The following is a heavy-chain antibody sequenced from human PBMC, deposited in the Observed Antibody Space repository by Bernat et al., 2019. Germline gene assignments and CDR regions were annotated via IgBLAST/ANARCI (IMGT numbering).Heavy chain of an antibody. D-gene: IGHD6-13*01. Sequence: EVQLVQSGAEVKKPGESLKISCKGSRYSFTSYWIGWVRQMPGKGLELMGIIYPGNSDTRYSPSFQGKVTISADKPISTAYVQWGSLKASDTALYDCARHRVKAYSSSWYVEHPPNWFDPWGQGTLVTVSS. CDR3: ARHRVKAYSSSWYVEHPPNWFDP. J-gene: IGHJ5*02. CDR1: RYSFTSYW. CDR2: IYPGNSDT. V-gene: IGHV5-51*04.